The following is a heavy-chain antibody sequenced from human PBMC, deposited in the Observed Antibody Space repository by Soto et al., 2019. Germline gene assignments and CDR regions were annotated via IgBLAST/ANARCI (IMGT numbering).Heavy chain of an antibody. CDR3: ASITVTTWPYYYYGMAV. V-gene: IGHV1-69*13. Sequence: SVKVSCKASGGTFSSYAISWVRQAPGQGLEWMGGIIPIFGTANYAQKFQGRVTITADESTSTAYMELSSLRSEDTAVYYCASITVTTWPYYYYGMAVWGQGTQVTVSS. CDR2: IIPIFGTA. J-gene: IGHJ6*02. CDR1: GGTFSSYA. D-gene: IGHD4-17*01.